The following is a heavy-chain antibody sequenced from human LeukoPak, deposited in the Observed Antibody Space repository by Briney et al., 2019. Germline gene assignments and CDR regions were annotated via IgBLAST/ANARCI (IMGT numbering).Heavy chain of an antibody. V-gene: IGHV4-34*01. J-gene: IGHJ4*02. D-gene: IGHD2-15*01. Sequence: SETLSLTCAVYGGSFSGYYWSWIRQPPGKGLEWIGEINHSGSTNYNPSLKSRVTISVDTSKNQFSLKLSSVTAADTAVYYCAVGYCSGGSCRRGLDYWGQGTLVTVSS. CDR3: AVGYCSGGSCRRGLDY. CDR2: INHSGST. CDR1: GGSFSGYY.